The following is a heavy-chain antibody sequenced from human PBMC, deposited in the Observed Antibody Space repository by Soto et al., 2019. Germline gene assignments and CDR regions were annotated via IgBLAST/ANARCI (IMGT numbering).Heavy chain of an antibody. V-gene: IGHV3-15*01. D-gene: IGHD3-10*01. CDR1: GFTFSNAW. J-gene: IGHJ6*03. CDR3: TTVPTFGELPKSYYYYYYMDV. Sequence: GGSLRLSCAASGFTFSNAWMSWVRQAPGKGLEWVGRIKSKTDGGTTDYAAPVKGRFTISSDDSKNTLYQQMNSLKTEHTAVYYCTTVPTFGELPKSYYYYYYMDVWGKGTTVTVSS. CDR2: IKSKTDGGTT.